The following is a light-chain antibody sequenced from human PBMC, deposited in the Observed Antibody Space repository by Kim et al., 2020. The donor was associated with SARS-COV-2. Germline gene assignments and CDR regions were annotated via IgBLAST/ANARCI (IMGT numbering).Light chain of an antibody. CDR1: SSNIGAGYD. V-gene: IGLV1-40*01. J-gene: IGLJ1*01. CDR2: GNS. Sequence: QSVLTQPPSVSGAPGQRVTISCTGSSSNIGAGYDVHWYQQLPGTAPKRLIYGNSNRPSGVPDRISGSKSGTSVSLAITGLQAEDEADYYCQSYDSTLSGYVFGTGTKVTVL. CDR3: QSYDSTLSGYV.